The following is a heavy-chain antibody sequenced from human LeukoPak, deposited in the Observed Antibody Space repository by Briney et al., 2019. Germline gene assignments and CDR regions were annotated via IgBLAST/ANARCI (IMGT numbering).Heavy chain of an antibody. CDR2: INHSGST. V-gene: IGHV4-34*01. Sequence: SETLSLTCAVYGGSFSGYYWSWIRQPPGKGLEWIGEINHSGSTNYNPSLKSRVTISVDTSKSQFSLKLSSVTAADTAVYYCARGPPDGYNPPFDYGGQGTLVPVPS. CDR1: GGSFSGYY. D-gene: IGHD5-24*01. J-gene: IGHJ4*02. CDR3: ARGPPDGYNPPFDY.